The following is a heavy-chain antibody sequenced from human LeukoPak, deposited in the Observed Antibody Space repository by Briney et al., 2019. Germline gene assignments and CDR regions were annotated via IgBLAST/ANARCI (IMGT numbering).Heavy chain of an antibody. Sequence: GGSLRLSCVASGFTFNKAWMSWVRQAPEKGLEWVGRTQSKTDGGTTDYAAPVKGRFTISRDDAKDTLYLQMNSLKTEDTAVYYCVRNTPTGADYIYYYGMDVWGQGTTVTVSS. CDR1: GFTFNKAW. V-gene: IGHV3-15*01. CDR2: TQSKTDGGTT. J-gene: IGHJ6*02. CDR3: VRNTPTGADYIYYYGMDV. D-gene: IGHD3-10*01.